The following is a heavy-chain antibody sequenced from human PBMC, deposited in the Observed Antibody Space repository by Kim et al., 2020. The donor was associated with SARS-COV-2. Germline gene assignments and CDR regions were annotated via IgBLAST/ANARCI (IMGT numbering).Heavy chain of an antibody. CDR3: ARDPARYYYDSSGYYSLGWFDY. V-gene: IGHV3-48*02. CDR2: ISSSSTI. D-gene: IGHD3-22*01. CDR1: GFTFSSYS. J-gene: IGHJ4*02. Sequence: GGSLRLSCAASGFTFSSYSMNWVRQAPGKGLEWVSYISSSSTIYYADSVKGRFTISRDNAKNSLYLQMNSLRDEDTAVYYCARDPARYYYDSSGYYSLGWFDYWGQGTLVTVSS.